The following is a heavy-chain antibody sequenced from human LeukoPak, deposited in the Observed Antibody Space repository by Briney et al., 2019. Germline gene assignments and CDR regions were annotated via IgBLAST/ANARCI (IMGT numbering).Heavy chain of an antibody. Sequence: SETLSLTCTVSGGSISSSGYYWTWIRQPPEKGLEWIGYLYYGGTTYYNPSLKSRVTMSVDTSKNQFSLKLNSVTAADTAVYSCAYRSWIQLWEEYWGQGTLVTVSS. CDR3: AYRSWIQLWEEY. CDR1: GGSISSSGYY. CDR2: LYYGGTT. D-gene: IGHD5-18*01. J-gene: IGHJ4*02. V-gene: IGHV4-39*01.